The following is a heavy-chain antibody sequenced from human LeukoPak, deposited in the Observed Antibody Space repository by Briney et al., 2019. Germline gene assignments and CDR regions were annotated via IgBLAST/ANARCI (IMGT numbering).Heavy chain of an antibody. CDR2: ISYDGTNT. J-gene: IGHJ4*02. Sequence: GGCLRVSCVPSGFSFSRYGLYWVRGAPGNRLGCGAVISYDGTNTYYADSVKGRFTIYRDNSKNTLYLQMNSLRAEDTAVHYCAKDGWGLSFGELLLDWGQGTLVTVSS. D-gene: IGHD3-10*01. CDR3: AKDGWGLSFGELLLD. CDR1: GFSFSRYG. V-gene: IGHV3-30*18.